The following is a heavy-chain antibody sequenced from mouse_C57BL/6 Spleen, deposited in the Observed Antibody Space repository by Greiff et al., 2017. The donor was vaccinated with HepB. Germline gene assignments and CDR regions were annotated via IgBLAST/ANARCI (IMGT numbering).Heavy chain of an antibody. CDR2: IHPNSGST. CDR3: ARGPYYSNWYVDV. V-gene: IGHV1-64*01. CDR1: GYTFTSYW. D-gene: IGHD2-5*01. Sequence: QVQLQQPGAELVKPGASVKLSCKASGYTFTSYWMHWVKQRPGQGLEWIGMIHPNSGSTNYNEKFKSKATLTVDKSSSTAYMQLSSLTSEDSAVYYCARGPYYSNWYVDVWGTGTTVTVSS. J-gene: IGHJ1*03.